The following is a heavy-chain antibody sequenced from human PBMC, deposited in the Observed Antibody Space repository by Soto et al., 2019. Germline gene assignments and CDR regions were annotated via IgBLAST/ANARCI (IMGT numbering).Heavy chain of an antibody. D-gene: IGHD3-22*01. CDR2: FYYTGSI. CDR1: GGSVSSGNYY. CDR3: ARSMFYSDGSNYSPFDY. V-gene: IGHV4-61*01. J-gene: IGHJ4*02. Sequence: SETLSLTCTVSGGSVSSGNYYWSWIRQPPGKGLEWIGYFYYTGSINYNPSLKSRVTISIDASKNQFSLRLSSVTAADTAVYYCARSMFYSDGSNYSPFDYWGQGTLATVSS.